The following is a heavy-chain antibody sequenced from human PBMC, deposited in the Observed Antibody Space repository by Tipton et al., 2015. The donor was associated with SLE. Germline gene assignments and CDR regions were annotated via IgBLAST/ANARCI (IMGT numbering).Heavy chain of an antibody. Sequence: SLRLSCAASGFTFSNACMRWVRQAPGKGLEWVGRIRSESDGGTTDYAAAVKGRFTISRDDSRNTLFLHVNSLKPEDTAVYYCTTDRGAMYGSGSYPFFDYWGQGTLVTVSS. D-gene: IGHD3-10*01. CDR3: TTDRGAMYGSGSYPFFDY. CDR2: IRSESDGGTT. V-gene: IGHV3-15*01. J-gene: IGHJ4*02. CDR1: GFTFSNAC.